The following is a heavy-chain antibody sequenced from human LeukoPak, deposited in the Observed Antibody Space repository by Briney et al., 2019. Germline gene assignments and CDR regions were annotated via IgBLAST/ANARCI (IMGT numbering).Heavy chain of an antibody. J-gene: IGHJ4*02. D-gene: IGHD6-19*01. V-gene: IGHV3-30*04. CDR2: ISYDGSNK. CDR1: GFTFSSYA. Sequence: PGRSLRLSCAASGFTFSSYAVHWVRQAPGKGLEWVAVISYDGSNKYYADSVKGRFTISRDNSKNTLYLQMNSLRAEDTAVYYCAREAPGAQWQTPEFDYWGQGTLVTVSS. CDR3: AREAPGAQWQTPEFDY.